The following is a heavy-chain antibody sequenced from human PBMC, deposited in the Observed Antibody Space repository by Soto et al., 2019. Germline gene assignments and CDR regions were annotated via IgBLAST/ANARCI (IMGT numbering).Heavy chain of an antibody. CDR3: ATVGQITLFVVSSAPSALYF. V-gene: IGHV1-69*05. CDR2: ITPLLGAA. D-gene: IGHD3-3*01. J-gene: IGHJ6*02. Sequence: QVRLVQSGAEVKKPGSSVNLSCKASGGTFSNLAINWVRQAPGQGLEWMGGITPLLGAADHAQKFQDRVSIISDESTTTASRALTTLKSDATPMYYCATVGQITLFVVSSAPSALYFWAQAPTFTFSS. CDR1: GGTFSNLA.